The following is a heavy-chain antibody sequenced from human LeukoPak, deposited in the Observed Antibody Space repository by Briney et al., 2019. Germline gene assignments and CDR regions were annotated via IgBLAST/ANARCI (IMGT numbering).Heavy chain of an antibody. D-gene: IGHD3-16*01. J-gene: IGHJ4*02. Sequence: PGGSLRLSCAASGFTFSSYAMSWVRQAPRKGLEWVSSISSSSSYIYYADSVKGRFTISRDNAKNSLYLQMNSLRAEDTAVYYCARDSRTFGGVMGDYWGQGTLVTVSS. CDR1: GFTFSSYA. CDR3: ARDSRTFGGVMGDY. CDR2: ISSSSSYI. V-gene: IGHV3-21*01.